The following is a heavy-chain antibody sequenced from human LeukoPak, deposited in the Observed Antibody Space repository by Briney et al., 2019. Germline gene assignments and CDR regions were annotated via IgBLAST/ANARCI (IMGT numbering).Heavy chain of an antibody. CDR2: IRYDGSNK. V-gene: IGHV3-30*02. J-gene: IGHJ4*02. D-gene: IGHD3-22*01. CDR1: GFTVSSNY. CDR3: AKERYYYDSSGYYYSPFDY. Sequence: GGSLRLSCAASGFTVSSNYMSWVRQAPGKGLEGVAFIRYDGSNKYYADSVKGRFTISRDNSKNTLYLQMNSLRAEDTAVYYCAKERYYYDSSGYYYSPFDYWGQGTLVTVSS.